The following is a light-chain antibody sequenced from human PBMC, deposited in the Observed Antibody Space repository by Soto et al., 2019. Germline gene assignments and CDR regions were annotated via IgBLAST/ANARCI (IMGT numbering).Light chain of an antibody. Sequence: QLVLTQPPSVSGAPGQRVTISCTGSSSNIGAGYDVHWYQQLPGTAPKLLIYGNNNRPSGVPDRFSGSKSGTSASLAITGLQAEDEADYYCQTYDGLSALYVFGSGTKLTVL. CDR2: GNN. J-gene: IGLJ1*01. V-gene: IGLV1-40*01. CDR1: SSNIGAGYD. CDR3: QTYDGLSALYV.